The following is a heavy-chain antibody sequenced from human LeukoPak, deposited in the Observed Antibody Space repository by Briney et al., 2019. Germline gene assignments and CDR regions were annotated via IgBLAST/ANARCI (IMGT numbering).Heavy chain of an antibody. V-gene: IGHV3-53*01. CDR1: GFTVSGNY. CDR3: ARNYPYYYYYGMDV. D-gene: IGHD1-7*01. CDR2: IYTDGTT. J-gene: IGHJ6*02. Sequence: PGGSLRLSCAASGFTVSGNYMSWVRQAPGKGLEWVSVIYTDGTTSYADSVKGRFTISRDNSRNTLYLQMNSLRAEDTAVYYCARNYPYYYYYGMDVWGQGTTVTVSS.